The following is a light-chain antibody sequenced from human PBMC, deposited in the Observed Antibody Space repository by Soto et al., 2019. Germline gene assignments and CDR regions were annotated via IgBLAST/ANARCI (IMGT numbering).Light chain of an antibody. CDR2: NNN. J-gene: IGLJ1*01. V-gene: IGLV1-44*01. Sequence: QSVLTQPPSASGTPGQRVTISRSGGSSNIGTNAVNWYQQLPGTAPKLLIYNNNQRPSGVPDRFSGSKSGTSASLAISGLQSEDEADYYCAAWDDSLNGYVFGTGNKVTVL. CDR3: AAWDDSLNGYV. CDR1: SSNIGTNA.